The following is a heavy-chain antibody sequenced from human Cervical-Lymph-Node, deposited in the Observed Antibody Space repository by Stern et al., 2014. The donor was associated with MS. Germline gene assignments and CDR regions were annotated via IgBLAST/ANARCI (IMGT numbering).Heavy chain of an antibody. D-gene: IGHD3-22*01. Sequence: EVQLVESGGGLVQPGRSLRLSCAASGFTFDDYAMYWVRQAPGKGLEWVSAISWNSGTIGYADSVKGRFTISRDNAKNSLYLQMNRLRAEDTALYYCAILHRRGYDAFNIWGQGTMVTVSS. CDR3: AILHRRGYDAFNI. CDR2: ISWNSGTI. V-gene: IGHV3-9*01. CDR1: GFTFDDYA. J-gene: IGHJ3*02.